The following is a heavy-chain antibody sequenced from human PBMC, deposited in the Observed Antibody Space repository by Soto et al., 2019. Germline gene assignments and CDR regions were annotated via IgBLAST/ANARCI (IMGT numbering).Heavy chain of an antibody. V-gene: IGHV3-7*01. CDR2: IKQDGSEK. D-gene: IGHD6-25*01. J-gene: IGHJ4*02. CDR3: ARGGYYQFDY. CDR1: GFMFSSHW. Sequence: EVQLVESGGGLVQSGGSLRLSCAASGFMFSSHWMSWVRQAPGKGLEWVANIKQDGSEKNYVDSVKGRFTISRDNAKNSLFLQMNSLRAEDTAVYYCARGGYYQFDYWGQGTLVTVSS.